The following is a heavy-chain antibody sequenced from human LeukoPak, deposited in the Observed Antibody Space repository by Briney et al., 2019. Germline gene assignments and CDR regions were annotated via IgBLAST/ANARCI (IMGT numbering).Heavy chain of an antibody. Sequence: SETLSLTCTVSGDSINSLDLWSWVRQPPGKGLEWIGEMYLSGTTHSNPSVKSRVTISIDKSKNQFFLNLSSVTAADTAVYYCAGPVGRYSSGLYYYYFDYWGQGTLVTVSS. CDR3: AGPVGRYSSGLYYYYFDY. V-gene: IGHV4-4*02. J-gene: IGHJ4*02. CDR1: GDSINSLDL. CDR2: MYLSGTT. D-gene: IGHD3-22*01.